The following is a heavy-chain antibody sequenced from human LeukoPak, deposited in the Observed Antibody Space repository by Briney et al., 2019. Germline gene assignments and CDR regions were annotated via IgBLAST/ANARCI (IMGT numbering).Heavy chain of an antibody. CDR1: GGSISSSSYY. V-gene: IGHV4-39*01. D-gene: IGHD6-19*01. CDR2: IYYSGST. Sequence: SETLSLTCTVSGGSISSSSYYWGWIRQPPGKGLEWIGSIYYSGSTYYNPSLKSRVTISVDTSKNQFSLKLSSVTAADTAVYYCARKWYSSGWYYFDYWGQGTLVTVSS. J-gene: IGHJ4*02. CDR3: ARKWYSSGWYYFDY.